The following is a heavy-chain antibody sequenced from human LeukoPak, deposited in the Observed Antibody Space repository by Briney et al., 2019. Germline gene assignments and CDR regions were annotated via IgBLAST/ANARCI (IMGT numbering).Heavy chain of an antibody. J-gene: IGHJ4*02. V-gene: IGHV2-5*02. CDR1: GFGLSTSEAG. CDR3: THSDTTMANDY. CDR2: IYCDGDE. Sequence: SGPWLLKATHTLTPTCTFFGFGLSTSEAGVCWIRQPPGKTLVWLALIYCDGDESYSPSLKSRLTITNDTSKNQVVLTLTNMDPVDTATYYCTHSDTTMANDYWGQGSLVTVSS. D-gene: IGHD5-18*01.